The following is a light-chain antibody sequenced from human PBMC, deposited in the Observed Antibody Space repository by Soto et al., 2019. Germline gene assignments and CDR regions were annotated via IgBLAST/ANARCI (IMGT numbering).Light chain of an antibody. Sequence: EIVLTQSPGTLSLSPGERATLSCRASQSVSRSYLGWYQQKPGQAPRLLIYGAASRATGIPDRFRGSGSGTDFTLTISRLEPEDFAVYYCQQYGSSPYSFGHGTKLEIK. CDR2: GAA. V-gene: IGKV3-20*01. CDR3: QQYGSSPYS. J-gene: IGKJ2*03. CDR1: QSVSRSY.